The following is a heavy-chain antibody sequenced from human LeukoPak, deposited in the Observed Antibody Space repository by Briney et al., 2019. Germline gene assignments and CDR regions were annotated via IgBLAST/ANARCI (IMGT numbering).Heavy chain of an antibody. J-gene: IGHJ3*02. CDR1: GYTFTSYF. Sequence: ASVKVSCKASGYTFTSYFMHWVRQAPGQGLEWMGVINPSGGSTNYAQKLQGRVTMNRDTSTSPVYMELSRLRSEDTALYYCARVSRGCSITSCYNDAFDIWGQGTMVTVS. V-gene: IGHV1-46*04. CDR2: INPSGGST. CDR3: ARVSRGCSITSCYNDAFDI. D-gene: IGHD2-2*02.